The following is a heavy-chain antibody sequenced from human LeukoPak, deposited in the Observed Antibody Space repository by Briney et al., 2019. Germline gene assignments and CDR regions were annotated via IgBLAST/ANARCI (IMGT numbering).Heavy chain of an antibody. CDR2: ISWNSGSI. D-gene: IGHD2-15*01. Sequence: PGGSLRLSCAASGFTFDDYAMHWVRQAPGKGLEWVSGISWNSGSIGYADSVKGRFTISRDNAKNSLYLQMNSLRAEDTALYYCARIVGGSPDYWGQGTLVTVSS. J-gene: IGHJ4*02. V-gene: IGHV3-9*01. CDR3: ARIVGGSPDY. CDR1: GFTFDDYA.